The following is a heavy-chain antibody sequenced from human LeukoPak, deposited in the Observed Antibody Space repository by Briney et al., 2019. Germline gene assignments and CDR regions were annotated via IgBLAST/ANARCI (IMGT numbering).Heavy chain of an antibody. J-gene: IGHJ6*02. V-gene: IGHV4-34*01. CDR2: INHSGST. Sequence: SETLSLTCAVYGGPFSGYYWSWIRQPPGKGLEWIGEINHSGSTNYNPSLKSRVTISVDTSKNQFSLKLSSVTAADTAVYYCARVVGDFWSGYYYYYYYGMDVWGQGTTVTVSS. CDR3: ARVVGDFWSGYYYYYYYGMDV. D-gene: IGHD3-3*01. CDR1: GGPFSGYY.